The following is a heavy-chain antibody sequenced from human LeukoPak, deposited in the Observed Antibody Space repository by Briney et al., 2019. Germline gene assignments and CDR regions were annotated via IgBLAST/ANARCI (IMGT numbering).Heavy chain of an antibody. J-gene: IGHJ6*02. CDR1: GFTFSSYG. CDR2: IWYDGSNK. V-gene: IGHV3-33*01. Sequence: PGGSLRLSCAASGFTFSSYGMHWVRQAPGKGLEWVAVIWYDGSNKYYADSVKGRFTISRDNSKNTLYLQMNSLRAEDTAVYYCARALPIAAAGRLWDYYYYGMDVWGQGTTVTVSS. CDR3: ARALPIAAAGRLWDYYYYGMDV. D-gene: IGHD6-13*01.